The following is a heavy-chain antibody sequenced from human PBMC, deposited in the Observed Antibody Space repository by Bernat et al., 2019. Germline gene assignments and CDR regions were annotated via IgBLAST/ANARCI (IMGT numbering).Heavy chain of an antibody. CDR3: ARKGLRGSHSYSFGMDL. CDR2: ISAYNGDT. J-gene: IGHJ6*02. V-gene: IGHV1-18*01. Sequence: QVQLVQSGPEVIKPGASVKVSCKASGYTFRNYGITWIRQAPGQGLEWMGWISAYNGDTEYAHKFQGRVNMTTDTSTRTAYLELRHLRSDDTALYFCARKGLRGSHSYSFGMDLWGQGTTVTVSS. D-gene: IGHD6-19*01. CDR1: GYTFRNYG.